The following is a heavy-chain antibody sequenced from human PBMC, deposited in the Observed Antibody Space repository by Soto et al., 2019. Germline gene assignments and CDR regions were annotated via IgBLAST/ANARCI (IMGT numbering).Heavy chain of an antibody. CDR2: ISGSDGKT. CDR3: ARWSYLDY. V-gene: IGHV3-23*01. CDR1: GFSLGSYA. J-gene: IGHJ4*02. Sequence: GGSLRLSCAASGFSLGSYALSWVRQAPGKGLEWVSTISGSDGKTFYADSVKGRFSISRDTSQSTLYLQMNSLRADDTAMYYCARWSYLDYWGQGTRVTVS. D-gene: IGHD3-3*01.